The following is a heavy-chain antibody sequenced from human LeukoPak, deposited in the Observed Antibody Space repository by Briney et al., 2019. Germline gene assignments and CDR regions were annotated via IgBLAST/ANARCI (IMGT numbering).Heavy chain of an antibody. V-gene: IGHV3-74*01. Sequence: QPGGSLRLSCAASGFTFSSYWMHWVRHAPGKGLVWVSRINSDGSSTTYADSVKGRFTISRDNAKSTLYLQMNSLRAEDPAVYYCATLATAATWYVWGKGTTVTISS. CDR2: INSDGSST. CDR1: GFTFSSYW. D-gene: IGHD5-24*01. CDR3: ATLATAATWYV. J-gene: IGHJ6*04.